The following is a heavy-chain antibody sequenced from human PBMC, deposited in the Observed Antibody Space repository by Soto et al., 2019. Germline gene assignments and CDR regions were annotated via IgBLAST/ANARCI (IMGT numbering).Heavy chain of an antibody. J-gene: IGHJ4*02. CDR1: GDSVSGGDSY. Sequence: QVQLQESGPGLVKPSQTLSLTYAVSGDSVSGGDSYWSWIRQPPGKALEWIGYTSFSGYTSYTPSLKSRDTISVDMSKSQFSLRLTSVTAADTAIYYCVRGGNPYHYATSGPGTFDKWGQGTLVSVSS. CDR2: TSFSGYT. D-gene: IGHD3-22*01. CDR3: VRGGNPYHYATSGPGTFDK. V-gene: IGHV4-30-4*01.